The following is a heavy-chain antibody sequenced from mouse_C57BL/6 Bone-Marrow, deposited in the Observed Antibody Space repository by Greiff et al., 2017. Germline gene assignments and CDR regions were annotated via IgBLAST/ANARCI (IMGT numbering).Heavy chain of an antibody. CDR3: ARRAQATGAWFAY. J-gene: IGHJ3*01. CDR2: IYPGDGDT. D-gene: IGHD3-2*02. Sequence: QVQLKESGPELVKPGASVKISCPASGYAFSSSWMNWVKQRPGKGLEWIGRIYPGDGDTNYNGKFKGKATLTADKSSSTAYMQLSSLTSEDSAVYFCARRAQATGAWFAYWGQGTLVTVSA. V-gene: IGHV1-82*01. CDR1: GYAFSSSW.